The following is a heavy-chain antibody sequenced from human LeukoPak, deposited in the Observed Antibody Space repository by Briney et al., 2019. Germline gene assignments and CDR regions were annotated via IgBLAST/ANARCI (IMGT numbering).Heavy chain of an antibody. D-gene: IGHD3-10*01. CDR3: ARDSNGSGSWTQDY. V-gene: IGHV1-2*02. CDR2: INPNSGGT. Sequence: GASVKVSCKASGYTFTGYYMHWVRQAPGQGLEWMGWINPNSGGTNYAQKFQGRVTMTRDTSISTAYMELSRLRSDDTAVYYCARDSNGSGSWTQDYWGQGTLVTVSS. CDR1: GYTFTGYY. J-gene: IGHJ4*02.